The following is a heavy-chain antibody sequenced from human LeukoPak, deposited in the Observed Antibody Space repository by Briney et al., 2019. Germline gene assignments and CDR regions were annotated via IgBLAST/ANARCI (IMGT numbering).Heavy chain of an antibody. CDR1: GFTFSSYG. CDR2: IRYDGSNK. CDR3: AKDKFATPTPYY. V-gene: IGHV3-30*02. D-gene: IGHD2-15*01. J-gene: IGHJ4*02. Sequence: PGGSLRLPCAASGFTFSSYGMHWVPHAPGKGLEWGAFIRYDGSNKYYADSVKGRFTISRDNTKNTLYMQMNSVRAEDTGVDMSAKDKFATPTPYYWGQGTLVTVSS.